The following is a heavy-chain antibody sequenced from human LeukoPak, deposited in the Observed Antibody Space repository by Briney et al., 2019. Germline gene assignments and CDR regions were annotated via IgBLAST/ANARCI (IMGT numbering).Heavy chain of an antibody. V-gene: IGHV4-59*01. CDR1: GGSISSYY. D-gene: IGHD4-11*01. CDR2: IYYSGST. CDR3: ARGVWYSNYQFDY. Sequence: SETLSLTCTVSGGSISSYYWSWIRQPPGKGLEWIGYIYYSGSTNYNPSLKSRVTISVDTSKNQFSLKLSSVTAADTAVYYCARGVWYSNYQFDYWGQGTLVTVSS. J-gene: IGHJ4*02.